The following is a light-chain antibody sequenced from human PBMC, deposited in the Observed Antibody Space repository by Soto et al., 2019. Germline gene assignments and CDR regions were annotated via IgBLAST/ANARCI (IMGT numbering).Light chain of an antibody. CDR3: QQFASSHRT. CDR2: GAS. Sequence: EIVLTQSPGTLSLSPGERATLFCRASQSVATSQLAWYQQKPGQATRLLIGASSRATGVPDRFIASGSGTDFTLTISRLEPEDFAVYYCQQFASSHRTFGRGTTVEIK. CDR1: QSVATSQ. V-gene: IGKV3-20*01. J-gene: IGKJ1*01.